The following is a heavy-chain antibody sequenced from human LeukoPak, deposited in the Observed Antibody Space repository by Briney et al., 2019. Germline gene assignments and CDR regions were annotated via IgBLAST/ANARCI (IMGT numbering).Heavy chain of an antibody. J-gene: IGHJ4*02. CDR1: GFTFSSYG. CDR2: IWYDGSNK. Sequence: GGSLRLSCAASGFTFSSYGMHWVRQAPGKGLEWVAVIWYDGSNKYYADSVKGRFTISRDNSKNTLYLQMNSLRAEDTAVYYCARRLMESSSWYFFDYWGQGTLVSVSS. V-gene: IGHV3-33*01. CDR3: ARRLMESSSWYFFDY. D-gene: IGHD6-13*01.